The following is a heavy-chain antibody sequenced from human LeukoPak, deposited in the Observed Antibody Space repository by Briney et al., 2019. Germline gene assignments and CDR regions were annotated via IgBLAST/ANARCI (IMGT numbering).Heavy chain of an antibody. J-gene: IGHJ4*02. Sequence: PGGSLRLSCAASGFTFSSYGMHWVRQAPGKGLEWVAVIWYDGSNKYYADSVKGRFTISRDNSKNTLYLQMNSLRAEDTAVYYCAKDLVAGIYGYWGQGTLVTVSS. CDR3: AKDLVAGIYGY. V-gene: IGHV3-33*06. CDR1: GFTFSSYG. D-gene: IGHD6-19*01. CDR2: IWYDGSNK.